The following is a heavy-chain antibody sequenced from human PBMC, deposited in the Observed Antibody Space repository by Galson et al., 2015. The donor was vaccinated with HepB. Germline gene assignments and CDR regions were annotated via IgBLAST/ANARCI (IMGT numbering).Heavy chain of an antibody. V-gene: IGHV3-21*01. J-gene: IGHJ4*02. Sequence: SLRLSCAASGFTFSSYSMNRVRQAPGKGLEWVSSISSSSSYIYYADSVKGRFTISRDNAKNSLYLQMNSLRAEDTAVYYCARDQTYSIAVAGIHYWGQGTLVTVSS. CDR1: GFTFSSYS. D-gene: IGHD6-19*01. CDR3: ARDQTYSIAVAGIHY. CDR2: ISSSSSYI.